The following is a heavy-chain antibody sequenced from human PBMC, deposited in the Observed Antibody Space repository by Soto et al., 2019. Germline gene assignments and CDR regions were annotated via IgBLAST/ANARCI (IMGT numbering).Heavy chain of an antibody. CDR1: GGSISSGDYY. D-gene: IGHD4-17*01. CDR2: IYYSGST. V-gene: IGHV4-30-4*01. CDR3: ARWVVGDYSPKPPDY. J-gene: IGHJ4*02. Sequence: QVQLQESGPGLVKPSQTLSLTCTVSGGSISSGDYYWSWIRQPPGKGLEWIGYIYYSGSTYYNPSLKGRVTISVDKSKNQFSLKLSSVTAADTAVYYCARWVVGDYSPKPPDYWGQGTLVTVSS.